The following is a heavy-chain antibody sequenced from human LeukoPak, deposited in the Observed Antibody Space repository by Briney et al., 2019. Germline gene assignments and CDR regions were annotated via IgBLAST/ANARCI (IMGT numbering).Heavy chain of an antibody. V-gene: IGHV1-69*05. CDR2: IIPIFGTA. Sequence: SVKVSCKASGGTFSSYAISWVRQAPGQGLEWMGRIIPIFGTANYAQKFQGRVTITTDESTRTAYMELSSLRSEDTAVYYCARAAEASSWYSGSYYYYYMDVGGKGTTVTVSS. CDR1: GGTFSSYA. D-gene: IGHD6-13*01. CDR3: ARAAEASSWYSGSYYYYYMDV. J-gene: IGHJ6*03.